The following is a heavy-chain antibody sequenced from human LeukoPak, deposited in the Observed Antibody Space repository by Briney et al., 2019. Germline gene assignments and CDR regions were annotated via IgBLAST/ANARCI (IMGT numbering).Heavy chain of an antibody. D-gene: IGHD4-17*01. Sequence: PSETLSLTCAVYGGSFSGYYWSWIRQPPGKGLEWIGEINHSGSTNYNPSLKSRVTISVDTSKNQFSLKLSSVTAADTAVYYCARQRNDYGDPDLDYWGQGTLVTVSS. CDR2: INHSGST. V-gene: IGHV4-34*01. J-gene: IGHJ4*02. CDR3: ARQRNDYGDPDLDY. CDR1: GGSFSGYY.